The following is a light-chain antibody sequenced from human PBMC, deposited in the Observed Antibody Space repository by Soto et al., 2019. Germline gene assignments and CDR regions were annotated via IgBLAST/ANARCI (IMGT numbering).Light chain of an antibody. V-gene: IGKV1-5*01. J-gene: IGKJ1*01. CDR2: DVS. CDR3: QQYGSYSRT. Sequence: DIQMTQSPSTLSASVGDRVTIACRASQIISPWLAWYQQKPGKAPKLLIYDVSSLKSGVPSRFSGSGSGTEFTLTISSLQPDDFATYYCQQYGSYSRTFGQGTKVDIK. CDR1: QIISPW.